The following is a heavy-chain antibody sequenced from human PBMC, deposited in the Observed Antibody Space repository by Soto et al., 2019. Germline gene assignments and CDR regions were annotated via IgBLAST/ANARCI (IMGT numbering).Heavy chain of an antibody. CDR1: GGTFSSYA. J-gene: IGHJ6*02. CDR3: ARVTPNWGSLYDYYGMDV. D-gene: IGHD7-27*01. CDR2: IIPIFGTA. V-gene: IGHV1-69*12. Sequence: QVQLVQSGAEVKKPGSSVKVSCKASGGTFSSYAISWVRQAPGQGLEWMGGIIPIFGTANYAQKFQGRVTITADESTSTAYMELSSLSSEDTAVYYCARVTPNWGSLYDYYGMDVWGQGTTVTVSS.